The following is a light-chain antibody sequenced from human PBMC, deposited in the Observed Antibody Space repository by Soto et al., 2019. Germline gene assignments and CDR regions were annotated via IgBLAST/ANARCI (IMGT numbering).Light chain of an antibody. J-gene: IGLJ1*01. CDR2: DVS. CDR1: SSDIGGHDY. CDR3: SSYTSNIAYKYV. V-gene: IGLV2-14*01. Sequence: QSVLTQPASVSGSPGQSITISCTGTSSDIGGHDYVSWYQQNPSKAPKLIIYDVSNRPSGVSNRFSGSKSANTASLTISGLQAEVEADYYCSSYTSNIAYKYVFGTGTKVTVL.